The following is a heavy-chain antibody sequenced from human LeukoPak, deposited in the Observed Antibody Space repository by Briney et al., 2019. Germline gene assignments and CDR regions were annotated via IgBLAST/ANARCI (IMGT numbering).Heavy chain of an antibody. J-gene: IGHJ5*02. CDR2: IWYDGSNK. CDR3: AREVIVVVPAAMHYWFDP. CDR1: GFTFSSYG. Sequence: GGSPRLSCAASGFTFSSYGMHWVRQAPGKGLEWVAVIWYDGSNKYYADSVKGRFTISRDNSKNTLYLQMNSLRAEDTAVYYCAREVIVVVPAAMHYWFDPWGQGTLVTVSS. D-gene: IGHD2-2*01. V-gene: IGHV3-33*01.